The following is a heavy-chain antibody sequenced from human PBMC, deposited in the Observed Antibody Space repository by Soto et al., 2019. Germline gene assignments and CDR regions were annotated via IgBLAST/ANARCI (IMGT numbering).Heavy chain of an antibody. CDR1: GGSIRDTMYY. CDR3: ARHMRAVAAPLAY. CDR2: IHYSGGT. V-gene: IGHV4-39*01. Sequence: SETLSLTTTISGGSIRDTMYYWGWIRQPPGKGLEWIGSIHYSGGTHYDPSLKIRVTISVDPSKSQFSLNLTSVTPADTSVYYCARHMRAVAAPLAYWGQGTVVTVSS. J-gene: IGHJ4*02. D-gene: IGHD6-19*01.